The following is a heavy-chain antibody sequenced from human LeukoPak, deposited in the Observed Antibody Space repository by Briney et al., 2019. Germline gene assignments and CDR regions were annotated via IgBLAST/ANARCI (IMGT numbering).Heavy chain of an antibody. CDR2: IYYSGST. CDR1: GGSISSSSYY. Sequence: SETLSLTCTVSGGSISSSSYYWGWIRQPPGKGLEWIGSIYYSGSTYYNPSLKSRVTISVDTSKNQFSLKLSSVTAADTAVYYCARRSMDRPPAYFDYWGQGTLVTVSS. CDR3: ARRSMDRPPAYFDY. D-gene: IGHD3-10*01. V-gene: IGHV4-39*01. J-gene: IGHJ4*02.